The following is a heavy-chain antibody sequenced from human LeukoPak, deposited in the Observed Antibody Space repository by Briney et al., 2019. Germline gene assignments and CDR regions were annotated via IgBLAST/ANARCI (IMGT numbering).Heavy chain of an antibody. D-gene: IGHD3-10*01. V-gene: IGHV3-53*01. J-gene: IGHJ4*02. CDR3: AKRSASGSYYQQIFDY. CDR2: IQSGDRT. CDR1: GFTVSTDF. Sequence: GGSLRLSCAASGFTVSTDFMKWVRQAPGKGLEWVSMIQSGDRTYYAASVEGRFTISRDTSKNTLYLQMNSLRAEDTAVYYCAKRSASGSYYQQIFDYWGQGTLVTVSS.